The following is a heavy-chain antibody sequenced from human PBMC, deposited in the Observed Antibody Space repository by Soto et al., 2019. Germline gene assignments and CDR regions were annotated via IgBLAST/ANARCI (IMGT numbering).Heavy chain of an antibody. V-gene: IGHV3-23*01. CDR2: ISGSGGST. Sequence: EVQLLESGGGLVQPGGSLRLSCAASGFTFSSYAMSWVRQAPGKGLGWVSAISGSGGSTYYADSVKGRFTISRDNSKNTLYLQMNSLRAEDTAVYYCAKDTSLMDEAGDYWGQGTLVTVSS. J-gene: IGHJ4*02. D-gene: IGHD2-2*03. CDR1: GFTFSSYA. CDR3: AKDTSLMDEAGDY.